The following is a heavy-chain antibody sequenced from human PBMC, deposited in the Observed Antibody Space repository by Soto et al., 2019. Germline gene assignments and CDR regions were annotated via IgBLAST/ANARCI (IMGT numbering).Heavy chain of an antibody. CDR3: AREDRPHSRTWYADY. J-gene: IGHJ4*02. Sequence: GGSLRLSCAPSGFTFGSYTMHWVRQAPGKGLEWVAVISYDGSNKYYADSVKGRFTVSRDNSKNTLYLQMNSLRPDDTAVYYCAREDRPHSRTWYADYWGQETLVTVPS. CDR2: ISYDGSNK. D-gene: IGHD6-13*01. CDR1: GFTFGSYT. V-gene: IGHV3-30-3*01.